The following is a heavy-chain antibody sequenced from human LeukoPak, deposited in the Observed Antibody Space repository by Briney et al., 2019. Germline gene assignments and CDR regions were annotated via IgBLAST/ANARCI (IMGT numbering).Heavy chain of an antibody. V-gene: IGHV3-23*01. Sequence: GGSLRLPCAASGFTFDDYAMHWVRQAPGKGLEGVSTISGSGGSTYYTDSVKGRFTFSRDNSKNTLYLQMNSLRAEDTAVYYCATAPPIRGSYYYYYYMDVWGKGTTVTVSS. CDR3: ATAPPIRGSYYYYYYMDV. CDR2: ISGSGGST. D-gene: IGHD1-26*01. CDR1: GFTFDDYA. J-gene: IGHJ6*03.